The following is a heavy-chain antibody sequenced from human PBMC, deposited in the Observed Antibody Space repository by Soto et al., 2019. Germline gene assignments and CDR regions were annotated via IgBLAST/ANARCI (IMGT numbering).Heavy chain of an antibody. CDR3: AKRSSSSTFDY. J-gene: IGHJ4*02. D-gene: IGHD6-6*01. Sequence: EVQLLESGGGLVQPGGSLRLSCAASGFTFSSYAMSWVRQAPGKGLEWVSGISGSDDSTYYADSVKGRFTISRDNSKNTLYLQMKSLRAEDKAVYYCAKRSSSSTFDYWGQGTPVTVSS. CDR1: GFTFSSYA. V-gene: IGHV3-23*01. CDR2: ISGSDDST.